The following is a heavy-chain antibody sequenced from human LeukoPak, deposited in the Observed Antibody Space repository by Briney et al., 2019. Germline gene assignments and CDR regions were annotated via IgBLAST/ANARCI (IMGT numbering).Heavy chain of an antibody. D-gene: IGHD2/OR15-2a*01. CDR3: ARVQYEDWFDP. J-gene: IGHJ5*02. Sequence: PGGSLRLSCAASGFTFSSYWMSWVRQAPGKGLEWVANIKQGGSEKNYVDSVKGRFTISRDNAKNSLYLQMNSLRAEDTAVYYCARVQYEDWFDPWGQGTLVTVSS. CDR1: GFTFSSYW. V-gene: IGHV3-7*01. CDR2: IKQGGSEK.